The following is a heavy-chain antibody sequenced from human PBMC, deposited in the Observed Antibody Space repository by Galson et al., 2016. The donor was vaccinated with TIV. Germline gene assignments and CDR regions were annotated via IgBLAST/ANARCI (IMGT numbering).Heavy chain of an antibody. J-gene: IGHJ4*02. V-gene: IGHV2-70*11. CDR2: IDWDDDK. CDR3: ARISGYYDSSGHYIPRSFDY. D-gene: IGHD3-22*01. CDR1: GFSLHTDGMC. Sequence: PALVKPPQTLTLTCTFSGFSLHTDGMCVNWIRQPPGKALEWLARIDWDDDKSYTSPLKTRLTISKDTSKNQVVLTMTNMDPVDTATYYCARISGYYDSSGHYIPRSFDYWGQGNLVTVSS.